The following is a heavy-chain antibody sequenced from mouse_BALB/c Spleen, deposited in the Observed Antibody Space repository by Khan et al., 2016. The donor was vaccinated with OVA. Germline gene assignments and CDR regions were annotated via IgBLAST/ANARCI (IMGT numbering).Heavy chain of an antibody. CDR2: ISYSGVT. CDR3: ARGNYYGYYFDY. D-gene: IGHD1-1*01. CDR1: GYSITSGSA. Sequence: EVKLLESGPGLVKPSQSLSLTCTVTGYSITSGSAWNWIRQFPGNKLEWMGYISYSGVTSYTPSLKSRISITRDTSKNQFFLQLNSVTTEDTATYYCARGNYYGYYFDYWGQGTTLTVSS. J-gene: IGHJ2*01. V-gene: IGHV3-2*02.